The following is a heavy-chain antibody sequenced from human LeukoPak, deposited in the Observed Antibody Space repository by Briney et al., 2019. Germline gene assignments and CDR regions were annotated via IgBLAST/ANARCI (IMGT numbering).Heavy chain of an antibody. V-gene: IGHV1-69*04. CDR3: ARDLRHYYDSSGYYYSRPYYFDY. Sequence: NYAQKFQGRVTITADKSTSTAYMELSSLRSEDTAVYYCARDLRHYYDSSGYYYSRPYYFDYWGQGTLVTVSS. D-gene: IGHD3-22*01. J-gene: IGHJ4*02.